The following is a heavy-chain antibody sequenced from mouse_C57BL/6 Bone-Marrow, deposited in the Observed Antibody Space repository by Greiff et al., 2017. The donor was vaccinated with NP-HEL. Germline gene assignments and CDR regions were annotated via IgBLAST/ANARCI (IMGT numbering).Heavy chain of an antibody. V-gene: IGHV5-15*01. D-gene: IGHD4-1*01. CDR3: ARQDGNWDVVYFDD. CDR2: ISNLAYSI. CDR1: GFTFSDYG. J-gene: IGHJ2*01. Sequence: EVQLVESGGGLVQPGGSLKLSCAASGFTFSDYGMAWVRQAPRKGPEWVAFISNLAYSIYYADTVTGRFTISRENAKNTLYLERSRMMAEDTAMDDCARQDGNWDVVYFDDWGQGTTLTVSS.